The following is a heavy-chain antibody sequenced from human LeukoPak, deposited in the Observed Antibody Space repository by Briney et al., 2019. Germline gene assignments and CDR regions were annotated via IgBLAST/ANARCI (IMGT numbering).Heavy chain of an antibody. CDR2: FDPEDGET. CDR3: ATGGQVGATPFDY. CDR1: GYTLTELS. V-gene: IGHV1-24*01. Sequence: EASVKVSCKVSGYTLTELSMHWVRQAPGKGLEWMGGFDPEDGETIYAQKFQGRVTMTEDTSTDTAYMELSSLRSEDTAVYYCATGGQVGATPFDYWGQGTLVTVSS. D-gene: IGHD1-26*01. J-gene: IGHJ4*02.